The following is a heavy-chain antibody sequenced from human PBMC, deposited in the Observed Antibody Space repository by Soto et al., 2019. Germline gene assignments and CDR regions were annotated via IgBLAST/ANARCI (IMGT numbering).Heavy chain of an antibody. Sequence: EVQLVESGGGLVQPGGSLGLSCVASGFTLSSYSMNWVRQAPGKGLEWISYISSGSDTIYDADSVKGRFTVSRDNAKNSLYLQMNSLRDDDTAVYYCAGPGEGVLFYYALDVWGQGTTVTVSS. V-gene: IGHV3-48*02. CDR1: GFTLSSYS. CDR2: ISSGSDTI. J-gene: IGHJ6*02. D-gene: IGHD3-16*01. CDR3: AGPGEGVLFYYALDV.